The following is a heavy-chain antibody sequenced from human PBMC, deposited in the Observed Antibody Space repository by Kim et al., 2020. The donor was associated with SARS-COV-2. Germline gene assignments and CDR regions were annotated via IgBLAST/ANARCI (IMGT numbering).Heavy chain of an antibody. CDR1: GFNFNSYS. Sequence: GGSLRLSCTVSGFNFNSYSMNWVRQAPGKGLEWVSYISRSSSTVYYAGSVRGRFTISRDNAKNSLFLQMNSLRDDDTAVYYCARCPLSMTMVRGMITTTLFAYYNMDAWGKGTTVTVSS. V-gene: IGHV3-48*02. CDR2: ISRSSSTV. J-gene: IGHJ6*04. CDR3: ARCPLSMTMVRGMITTTLFAYYNMDA. D-gene: IGHD3-10*01.